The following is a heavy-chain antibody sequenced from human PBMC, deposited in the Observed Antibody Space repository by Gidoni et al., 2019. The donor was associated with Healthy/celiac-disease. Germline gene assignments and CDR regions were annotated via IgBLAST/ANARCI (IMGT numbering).Heavy chain of an antibody. J-gene: IGHJ4*02. CDR1: GFTFSSYA. D-gene: IGHD3-22*01. V-gene: IGHV3-23*01. Sequence: EVQLLESGGGLVQRGGSVRLSCAASGFTFSSYAMSGVRRAPGKGVEWGSAMSGSGSSTYYEDSVKGRFTIARDNSKNTLYLQMNSLRAEDTAVYYCAKAFYYDSSGYSHFDYWGQGTLVTVSS. CDR3: AKAFYYDSSGYSHFDY. CDR2: MSGSGSST.